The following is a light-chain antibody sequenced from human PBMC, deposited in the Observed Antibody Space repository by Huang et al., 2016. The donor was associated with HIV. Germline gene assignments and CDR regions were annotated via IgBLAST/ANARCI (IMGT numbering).Light chain of an antibody. J-gene: IGKJ1*01. Sequence: DIRLTQSPSAMSASVGDRVSITCRASQDISNYLAWFQQKPGGAPKRLIYAASSLQSGVPSRFSASGSGTKFTLKISGLQPEDFATYYCLQHHGYPRTFGQGTKV. CDR3: LQHHGYPRT. CDR1: QDISNY. CDR2: AAS. V-gene: IGKV1-17*03.